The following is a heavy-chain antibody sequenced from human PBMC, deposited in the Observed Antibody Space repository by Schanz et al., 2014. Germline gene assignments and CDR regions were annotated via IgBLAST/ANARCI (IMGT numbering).Heavy chain of an antibody. D-gene: IGHD3-22*01. CDR3: ARYYETSYYPLYYCDY. CDR1: GFTVSSNY. V-gene: IGHV3-21*01. CDR2: ISDSSSYI. Sequence: EVQMLESGGGLVQPGGSLRLSCAASGFTVSSNYMSWVRQAPGKGLEWVSSISDSSSYIYYADSMEGRFTISRDNAKNSLYLQMNSLRAEDTAVYYCARYYETSYYPLYYCDYWGQGTLVTVSS. J-gene: IGHJ4*02.